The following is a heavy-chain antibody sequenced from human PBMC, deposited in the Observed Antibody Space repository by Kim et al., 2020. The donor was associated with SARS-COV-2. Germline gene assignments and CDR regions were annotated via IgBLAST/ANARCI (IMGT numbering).Heavy chain of an antibody. Sequence: SETLSLTCAVYGGSFSGYYWSWIRQPPGKGLEWIGEINHSGSTNYNPSLKSRVTISVDTSKNQFSLKLSSVTAADTAVYYCARLARSARPTYYFDYWGQGTLVTVSS. V-gene: IGHV4-34*01. CDR3: ARLARSARPTYYFDY. CDR1: GGSFSGYY. D-gene: IGHD6-6*01. J-gene: IGHJ4*02. CDR2: INHSGST.